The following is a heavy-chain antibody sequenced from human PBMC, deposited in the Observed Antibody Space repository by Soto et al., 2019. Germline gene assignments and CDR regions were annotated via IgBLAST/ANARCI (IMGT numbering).Heavy chain of an antibody. CDR3: ARDRYCSGGSCYPGLYYYGMDF. Sequence: QVQLVESGGGVVQPGRSLRLSCAASGFTFSSYGMHWVRQAPGKGLEWVAVIWYDGSNKYYADSVKGRFTISRDNSKNTLYLQMNSLRAEDTAVYYCARDRYCSGGSCYPGLYYYGMDFWGQGTTVTVSS. CDR1: GFTFSSYG. CDR2: IWYDGSNK. D-gene: IGHD2-15*01. J-gene: IGHJ6*02. V-gene: IGHV3-33*01.